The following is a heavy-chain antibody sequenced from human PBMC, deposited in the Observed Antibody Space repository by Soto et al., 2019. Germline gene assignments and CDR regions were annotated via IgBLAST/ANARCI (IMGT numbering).Heavy chain of an antibody. Sequence: SVKVSCKASGGTFSSYSISWLRQAPGQGLEWMGRIIPILGIANYAQKFQGRVTITADKSTSTAYMELSSLRSEDTAVYYCARARSITMIVALEYWGQGTLVTVS. CDR3: ARARSITMIVALEY. V-gene: IGHV1-69*04. CDR1: GGTFSSYS. CDR2: IIPILGIA. J-gene: IGHJ4*02. D-gene: IGHD3-22*01.